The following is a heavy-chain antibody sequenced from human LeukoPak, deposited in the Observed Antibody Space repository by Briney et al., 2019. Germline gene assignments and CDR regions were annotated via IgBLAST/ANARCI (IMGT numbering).Heavy chain of an antibody. Sequence: SETLSLTCAVYGGSFSGHYWSWIRQPPGKGLEWIGEINHSGSTNYNPSLKSRVTISVDTSKNQFSLKLSSVTAADTAVYYCAGTTVVTPAYFDYWGEGTLVTVSS. V-gene: IGHV4-34*01. D-gene: IGHD4-23*01. CDR3: AGTTVVTPAYFDY. CDR2: INHSGST. CDR1: GGSFSGHY. J-gene: IGHJ4*02.